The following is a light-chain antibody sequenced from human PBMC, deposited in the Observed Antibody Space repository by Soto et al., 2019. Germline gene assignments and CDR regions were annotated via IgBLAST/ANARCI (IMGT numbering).Light chain of an antibody. CDR3: QQYGKLLWT. J-gene: IGKJ1*01. CDR2: GAS. V-gene: IGKV3-20*01. CDR1: QSVSSSN. Sequence: ETVLTQSPGTLSLSPGERATLSCRASQSVSSSNLAWYQQRPGQAPRLLICGASSRATGIPDRFSGSGSGTDFTLTISRLEREEFAVYYCQQYGKLLWTFGQGTKVEIK.